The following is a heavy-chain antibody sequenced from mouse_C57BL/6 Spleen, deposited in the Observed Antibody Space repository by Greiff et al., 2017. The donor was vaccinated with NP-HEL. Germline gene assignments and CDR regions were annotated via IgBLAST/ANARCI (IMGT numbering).Heavy chain of an antibody. V-gene: IGHV1-53*01. CDR2: INPSNGGT. J-gene: IGHJ3*01. CDR1: GYTFTSYW. Sequence: QVQLQQPGTELVKPGASVKLSCKASGYTFTSYWMHWVKQRPGQGLEWIGNINPSNGGTNYNEKFKSKATLTVDKSSSTAYMHLSSLTSEDSAVYDGARSYRDYDAWFAYWGQGTLVTVSA. D-gene: IGHD2-4*01. CDR3: ARSYRDYDAWFAY.